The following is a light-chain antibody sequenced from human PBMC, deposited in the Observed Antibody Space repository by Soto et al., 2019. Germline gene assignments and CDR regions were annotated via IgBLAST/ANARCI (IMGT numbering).Light chain of an antibody. Sequence: EIVLTQSPGTLSLSPGERATLSCRASQSVTSTYLAWYQQRPGQTPTLLISDTSIRATGIPDRFSGSGSGTDCTLAISRLEPEDFAVYYCQQYGTSPITFGQGTRLEIK. CDR1: QSVTSTY. V-gene: IGKV3-20*01. J-gene: IGKJ5*01. CDR3: QQYGTSPIT. CDR2: DTS.